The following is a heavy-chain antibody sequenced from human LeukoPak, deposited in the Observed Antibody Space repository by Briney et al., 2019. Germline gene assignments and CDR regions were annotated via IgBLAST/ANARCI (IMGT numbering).Heavy chain of an antibody. CDR2: ISYDGSNK. D-gene: IGHD1-26*01. J-gene: IGHJ4*02. CDR1: GFTFSSYG. Sequence: GGSLRLSCAASGFTFSSYGMHWVRQAPGKGLEWVAVISYDGSNKYYADSVKGRFTISRDNSKNSLYLQMNSLRAEDTAVYYCARGARGVGATPHDYWGQGTLVTVSS. CDR3: ARGARGVGATPHDY. V-gene: IGHV3-30*03.